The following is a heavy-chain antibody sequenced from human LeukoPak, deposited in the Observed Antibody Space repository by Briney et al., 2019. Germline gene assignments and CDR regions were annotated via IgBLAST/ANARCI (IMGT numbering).Heavy chain of an antibody. CDR1: GFTFSSYG. D-gene: IGHD3-10*01. J-gene: IGHJ4*02. CDR3: ARSGRYGSGSYSLFDY. V-gene: IGHV3-21*01. Sequence: GGSLRLSCAASGFTFSSYGMTWVRQAPGKGLEWVSSISSSSSYIYYADSVKGRFTISRDNAKNSLYLQMNSLRAEDTAVYYCARSGRYGSGSYSLFDYWGQGTLVTVSS. CDR2: ISSSSSYI.